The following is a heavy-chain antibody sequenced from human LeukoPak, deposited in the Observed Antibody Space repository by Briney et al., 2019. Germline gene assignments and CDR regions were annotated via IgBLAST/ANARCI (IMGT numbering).Heavy chain of an antibody. Sequence: SVKVSCKASGCTFSSYAISWVRQAPGQGLEWMGRIIPIFGTANYAQKFQGRVTITTDESTSTAYMELSSLRSEDTAVYYCARGRYYDSSGPFDYWGQGTLVTVSS. V-gene: IGHV1-69*05. CDR2: IIPIFGTA. J-gene: IGHJ4*02. CDR1: GCTFSSYA. D-gene: IGHD3-22*01. CDR3: ARGRYYDSSGPFDY.